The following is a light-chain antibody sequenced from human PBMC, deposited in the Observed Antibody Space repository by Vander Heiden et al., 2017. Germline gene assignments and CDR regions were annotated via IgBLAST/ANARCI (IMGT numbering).Light chain of an antibody. CDR2: DVS. CDR1: NIGSKT. Sequence: GLTQCPPGSLAPGQTARSTWRGINIGSKTVHWYQQQPGQAPVLVVYDVSDRPSGIPERFSGSNSGNSASLTISRVESGDEADYYCQVWDSSRDHVVFGGGTKLTVL. CDR3: QVWDSSRDHVV. V-gene: IGLV3-21*02. J-gene: IGLJ2*01.